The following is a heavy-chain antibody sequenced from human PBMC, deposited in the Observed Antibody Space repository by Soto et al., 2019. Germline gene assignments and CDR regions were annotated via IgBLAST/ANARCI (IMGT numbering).Heavy chain of an antibody. V-gene: IGHV3-33*01. CDR3: ARDAEWLRFPNYYYYYGMDV. J-gene: IGHJ6*02. D-gene: IGHD5-12*01. Sequence: GGSLRLSCAASGFTFSSYGMHWVRQAPGKGLEWVAVIWYDGSNKYYADSVKGRFTISRDNSKNTLYLQMNSLRAEDTAVYYCARDAEWLRFPNYYYYYGMDVWGQGTTVTVSS. CDR1: GFTFSSYG. CDR2: IWYDGSNK.